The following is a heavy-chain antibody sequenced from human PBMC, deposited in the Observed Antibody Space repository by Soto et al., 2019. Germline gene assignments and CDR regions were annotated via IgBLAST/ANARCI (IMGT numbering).Heavy chain of an antibody. V-gene: IGHV4-31*03. Sequence: QVHLQESGPGLVKPSQTLALTCIVSGGSISSGGYYWYWVRQHPEKGLEWIGFIYYSGTTYYNPSLKRRATMSVDTSKKQFSLKLRSVTAADTAVYYCASRDVDTTLVGNDYWGQGSLVVVSS. CDR1: GGSISSGGYY. D-gene: IGHD5-18*01. CDR3: ASRDVDTTLVGNDY. CDR2: IYYSGTT. J-gene: IGHJ4*02.